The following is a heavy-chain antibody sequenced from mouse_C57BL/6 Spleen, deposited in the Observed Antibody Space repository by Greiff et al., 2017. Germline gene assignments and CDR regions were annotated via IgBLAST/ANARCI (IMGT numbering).Heavy chain of an antibody. Sequence: QVQLQQSGPGLVAPSQSLSITCTVSGFSLTSYGVSWFRQPPGKGLEWLGVIWGDGSTNYPSAHISRLSISKDNSKSQVFLKLNSLQTDDTATYYCAKLIYYYGSSLGYYFDYWGQGTTLTVST. CDR1: GFSLTSYG. CDR3: AKLIYYYGSSLGYYFDY. D-gene: IGHD1-1*01. V-gene: IGHV2-3*01. J-gene: IGHJ2*01. CDR2: IWGDGST.